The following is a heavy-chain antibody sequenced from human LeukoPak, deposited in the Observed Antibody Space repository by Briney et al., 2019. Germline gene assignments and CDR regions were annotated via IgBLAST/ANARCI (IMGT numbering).Heavy chain of an antibody. J-gene: IGHJ4*02. Sequence: ASVEVSCKASGYTFTGYYMHWVRQAPGQGLEWMGWINPNSGGTNYAQKFQGRATMTRDTSISTAYMELSRLRSDDTAVYYCARDPLTTNYYGSGSYLWPKPIDYWGQGTLVTVSS. D-gene: IGHD3-10*01. CDR1: GYTFTGYY. CDR2: INPNSGGT. CDR3: ARDPLTTNYYGSGSYLWPKPIDY. V-gene: IGHV1-2*02.